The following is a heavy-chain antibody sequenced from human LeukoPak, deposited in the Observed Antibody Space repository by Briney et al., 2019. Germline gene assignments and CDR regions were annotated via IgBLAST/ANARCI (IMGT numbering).Heavy chain of an antibody. J-gene: IGHJ4*02. CDR2: VGRGRTTI. CDR3: ATWLRALDN. V-gene: IGHV3-48*02. D-gene: IGHD5-12*01. CDR1: GFIFSSYD. Sequence: GGSLTLSCAASGFIFSSYDVNWVRQARGKGREWVTYVGRGRTTIYYADSVRGRFTISRDNAKNSLYLQMNSLRDEDTAVYYCATWLRALDNWGQGTLVTVSS.